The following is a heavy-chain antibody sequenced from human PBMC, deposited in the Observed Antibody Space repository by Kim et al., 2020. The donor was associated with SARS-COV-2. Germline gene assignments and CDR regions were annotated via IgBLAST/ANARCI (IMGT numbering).Heavy chain of an antibody. V-gene: IGHV1-3*01. CDR3: AREGSGGYNWIDP. D-gene: IGHD3-16*01. Sequence: ASVKVSCKASGYTFDTFSLYWLRQAPGQRLEWMGWINGGNGNTRYSQNFQGRVTFTRDASATTAFMELTSLTFKDTAVYYCAREGSGGYNWIDPWGQG. CDR1: GYTFDTFS. CDR2: INGGNGNT. J-gene: IGHJ5*02.